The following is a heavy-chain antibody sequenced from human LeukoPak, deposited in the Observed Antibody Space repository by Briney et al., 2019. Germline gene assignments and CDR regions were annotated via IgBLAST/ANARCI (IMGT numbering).Heavy chain of an antibody. D-gene: IGHD6-13*01. CDR1: GFTFSSYS. CDR3: ARVVTSWFYFDY. J-gene: IGHJ4*02. V-gene: IGHV3-21*01. CDR2: ISSSSSYI. Sequence: GGSLRLSCAASGFTFSSYSMNRVRQAPGKGLEWVSSISSSSSYIYYADSVKGRFIISRDNAKNSLYLQMNSLRAEDTAVYFCARVVTSWFYFDYWGQGTLVTVSS.